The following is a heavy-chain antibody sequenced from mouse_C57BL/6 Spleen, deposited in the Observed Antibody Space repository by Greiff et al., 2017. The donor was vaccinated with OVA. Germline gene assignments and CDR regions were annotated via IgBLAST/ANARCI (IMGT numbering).Heavy chain of an antibody. D-gene: IGHD2-5*01. CDR1: GYTFTDYE. J-gene: IGHJ2*01. V-gene: IGHV1-15*01. CDR3: TRRPSSNYGFFYFDY. Sequence: VQLQQSGAELVRPGASVTLSCKASGYTFTDYEMHWVKQTPVHGLEWIGALDPETGCTAYNQKFKGKAILTADKSSSTAYMGLRSLTSEDSAVYDCTRRPSSNYGFFYFDYWGQGTTLTVSS. CDR2: LDPETGCT.